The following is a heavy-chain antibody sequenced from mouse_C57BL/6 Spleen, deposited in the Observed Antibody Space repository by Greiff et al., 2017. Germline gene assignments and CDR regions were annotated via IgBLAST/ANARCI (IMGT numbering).Heavy chain of an antibody. Sequence: QVQLQQSGPELVKPGASVKISCKASGYAFSSSWMNWVKQRPGTGLEWIGRIYPGDGDTNYNGKFKGKATLTADKSSSTAYMQLSSLTSEDSAVXFCTRLGRVTVDYWGKGTTLTVSS. CDR2: IYPGDGDT. V-gene: IGHV1-82*01. J-gene: IGHJ2*01. CDR1: GYAFSSSW. D-gene: IGHD2-2*01. CDR3: TRLGRVTVDY.